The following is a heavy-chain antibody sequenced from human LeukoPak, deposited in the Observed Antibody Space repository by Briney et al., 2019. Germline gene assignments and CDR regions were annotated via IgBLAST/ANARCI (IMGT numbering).Heavy chain of an antibody. CDR2: IYYSGST. D-gene: IGHD3-9*01. V-gene: IGHV4-59*12. J-gene: IGHJ4*02. CDR1: GGSISSYY. CDR3: ASKGAYYDILTGYYTRGFDY. Sequence: SETLSLTCTVSGGSISSYYWSWIRQPPGKGLEWIGYIYYSGSTNYNPSLKSRVTISVDKSKNQFSLKLSSVTAADTAVYYCASKGAYYDILTGYYTRGFDYWGQGTLVTVSS.